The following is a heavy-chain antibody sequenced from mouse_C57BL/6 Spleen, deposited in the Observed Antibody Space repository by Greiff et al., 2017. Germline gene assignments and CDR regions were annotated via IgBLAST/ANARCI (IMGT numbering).Heavy chain of an antibody. D-gene: IGHD4-1*01. CDR3: ARSVTGLYAMDY. V-gene: IGHV1-64*01. CDR2: IHPNSGST. CDR1: GYTFTSYW. J-gene: IGHJ4*01. Sequence: VQLQQPGAELVKPGASVKLSCKASGYTFTSYWMSWVQQRPGQGLEWIGTIHPNSGSTNYNEKLKSKATLTVDKSSSTAYMQLSSLTSEDSAVYYCARSVTGLYAMDYWGQGTSVTVSS.